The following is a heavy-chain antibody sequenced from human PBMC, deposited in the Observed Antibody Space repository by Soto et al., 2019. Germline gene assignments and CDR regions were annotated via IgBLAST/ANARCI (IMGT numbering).Heavy chain of an antibody. Sequence: PGESLKISCKGSGYSFTSYWISWVRQMPGKGLEWMGRIDPSDSYTNYSPSFQGHVTISADKSISTAYLQWSSLKASDTAMYYCARHGGPHIVVVPAAHYYGMDVSGQGTTVTVSS. CDR2: IDPSDSYT. CDR1: GYSFTSYW. CDR3: ARHGGPHIVVVPAAHYYGMDV. J-gene: IGHJ6*02. D-gene: IGHD2-2*01. V-gene: IGHV5-10-1*01.